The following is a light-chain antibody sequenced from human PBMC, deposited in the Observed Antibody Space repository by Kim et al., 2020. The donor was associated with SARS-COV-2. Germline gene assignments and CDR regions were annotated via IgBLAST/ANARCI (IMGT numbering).Light chain of an antibody. J-gene: IGKJ2*01. CDR1: QSVSSSY. CDR3: QQYGSSLYT. Sequence: EIVLTQSPGTLSLSPGERATLSCRASQSVSSSYLAWYQQKPGQAPRLLIYGASSRATGIPDRFSGSGSGTDFTLTISRLEPEDFAVYSCQQYGSSLYTFGQGPKLEI. V-gene: IGKV3-20*01. CDR2: GAS.